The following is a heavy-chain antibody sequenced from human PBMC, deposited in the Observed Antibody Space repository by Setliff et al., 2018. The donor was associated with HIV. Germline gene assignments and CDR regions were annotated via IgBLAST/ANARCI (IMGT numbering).Heavy chain of an antibody. J-gene: IGHJ4*02. CDR1: GFTFSVYG. V-gene: IGHV3-23*01. D-gene: IGHD3-22*01. CDR3: AKELAASGLGYFDS. CDR2: ILSTGERT. Sequence: GGSLRLSCEASGFTFSVYGMHWVRQAPGEGLEWVSAILSTGERTFYADSVKGRFTISRDNSKNTVYLQMNSLRAEDTAEYYCAKELAASGLGYFDSWGRGILVTSPQ.